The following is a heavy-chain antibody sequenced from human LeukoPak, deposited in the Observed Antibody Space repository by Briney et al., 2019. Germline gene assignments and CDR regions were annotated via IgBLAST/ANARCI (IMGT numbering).Heavy chain of an antibody. Sequence: ASVKVSCKASGYTFTSYGISWVRQAPGQGLEWMGWISAYNGNTNYAQKLQGRVTMTTDTSTSTAYMELRSLRSDDTAVYYCASQSYAHYYYYYGMDVWGQGTTVTVSS. CDR1: GYTFTSYG. CDR3: ASQSYAHYYYYYGMDV. CDR2: ISAYNGNT. D-gene: IGHD1-26*01. J-gene: IGHJ6*02. V-gene: IGHV1-18*01.